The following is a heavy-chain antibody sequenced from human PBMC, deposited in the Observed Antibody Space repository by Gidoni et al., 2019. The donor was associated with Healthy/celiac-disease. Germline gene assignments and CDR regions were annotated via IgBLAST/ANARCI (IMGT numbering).Heavy chain of an antibody. D-gene: IGHD3-10*01. V-gene: IGHV5-10-1*01. CDR2: IDPSDSYT. J-gene: IGHJ5*02. CDR1: VYSFTSYW. Sequence: EVQLVQSGAEGKKPGASLRILCKGAVYSFTSYWISWVRQMPGKGLEWMGRIDPSDSYTNYSPSFQGHVTISADKSISTAYLQWSSLKASDTAMYYCARGSDGVREMGFDPWGQGTLVTVSS. CDR3: ARGSDGVREMGFDP.